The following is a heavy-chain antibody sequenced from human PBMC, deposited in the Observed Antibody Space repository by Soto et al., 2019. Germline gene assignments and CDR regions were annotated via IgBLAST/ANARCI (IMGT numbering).Heavy chain of an antibody. CDR3: ARLVVVPHCSGGSCYSYYYGMDV. D-gene: IGHD2-15*01. J-gene: IGHJ6*02. CDR2: IYYSGST. Sequence: QVQLQESGPGLVKPSETLSLTCTVSGGSISSYYWSWIRQPPGKGLEWIGYIYYSGSTNYNPSLKSRVTISVDTSKNQFSLKLSSVTAADTAVYYCARLVVVPHCSGGSCYSYYYGMDVWGQGTTFTVSS. V-gene: IGHV4-59*01. CDR1: GGSISSYY.